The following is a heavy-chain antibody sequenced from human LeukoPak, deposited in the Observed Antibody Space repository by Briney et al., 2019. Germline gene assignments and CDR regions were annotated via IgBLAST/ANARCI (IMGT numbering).Heavy chain of an antibody. V-gene: IGHV7-4-1*02. D-gene: IGHD3-22*01. Sequence: GASVKVSCKASGYTFTSYAMNWVRQAPGQGLEWMAWINTNTGNPTYAQGFTGRFVFSLDTSVSTAYLQISSLKAEDTAVYYCAREAYYYDSSGYYYRWFDPWGQGTLVTVSS. CDR2: INTNTGNP. CDR1: GYTFTSYA. J-gene: IGHJ5*02. CDR3: AREAYYYDSSGYYYRWFDP.